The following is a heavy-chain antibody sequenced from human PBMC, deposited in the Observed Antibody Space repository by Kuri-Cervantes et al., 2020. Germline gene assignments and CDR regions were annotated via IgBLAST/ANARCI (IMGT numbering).Heavy chain of an antibody. J-gene: IGHJ4*02. CDR3: VRNLLSRGKSGN. CDR2: NYYSGST. V-gene: IGHV4-59*01. CDR1: GGSISSYY. Sequence: SQTLSLTCAVYGGSISSYYWSWIRQPPGKGLEWIGYNYYSGSTKYNPSLKSRVTISLDTSKNQFSLTLSSVTAADTAVYYCVRNLLSRGKSGNWGQGTLVTVSS. D-gene: IGHD1-26*01.